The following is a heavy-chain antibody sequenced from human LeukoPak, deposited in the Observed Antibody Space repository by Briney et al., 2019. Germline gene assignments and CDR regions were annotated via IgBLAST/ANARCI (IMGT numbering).Heavy chain of an antibody. CDR2: INSDGSST. Sequence: GGSLRLSCAASGFTFSSYWMHWVRQAPGKGLVWVSRINSDGSSTSYADSVEGRFTISRDNAKNTLYLQMNSLRAEDTAVYYCASPGDSSDYYYGMDVWGQGTTVTVSS. J-gene: IGHJ6*02. CDR1: GFTFSSYW. V-gene: IGHV3-74*01. D-gene: IGHD6-25*01. CDR3: ASPGDSSDYYYGMDV.